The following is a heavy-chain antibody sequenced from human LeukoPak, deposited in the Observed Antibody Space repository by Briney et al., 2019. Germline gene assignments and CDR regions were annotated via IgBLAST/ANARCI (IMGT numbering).Heavy chain of an antibody. CDR1: GGTFSSYA. V-gene: IGHV1-69*05. CDR2: IIPIFGTA. J-gene: IGHJ5*02. D-gene: IGHD2-2*01. Sequence: WASVKVSCKASGGTFSSYAISWVRQAPGQGLEWMGGIIPIFGTANYAQKFHGRVTITTDESTSTAYMELSSLRSEDTAVYYCARDQAQYCSSTSCSAFDPWGQGTLVTVSS. CDR3: ARDQAQYCSSTSCSAFDP.